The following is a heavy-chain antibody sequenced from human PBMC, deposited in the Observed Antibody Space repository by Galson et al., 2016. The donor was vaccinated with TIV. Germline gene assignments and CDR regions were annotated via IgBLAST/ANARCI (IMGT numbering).Heavy chain of an antibody. V-gene: IGHV3-7*01. CDR1: GFTFSRHW. CDR2: IKQDGDYK. D-gene: IGHD1-1*01. J-gene: IGHJ4*02. CDR3: ARGNDPGATYSLDY. Sequence: SLRLSCAASGFTFSRHWMSWVRQAPGKGLEWVANIKQDGDYKYYVDSVKGRLTISRDNAKNSLYLQMNSPRAEDTAVYYCARGNDPGATYSLDYWGQGTLVTVSS.